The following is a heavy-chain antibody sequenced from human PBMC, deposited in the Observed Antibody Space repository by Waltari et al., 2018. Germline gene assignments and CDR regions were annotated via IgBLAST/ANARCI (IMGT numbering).Heavy chain of an antibody. D-gene: IGHD2-15*01. J-gene: IGHJ4*02. Sequence: QVQLQESGPGLVKPSETLSLTCTVSGGSISSYYWSWIRQPAGKGLEWIGRIYTSVSSNYHPALDSRVNMSVDTSKNQFSLKLSSVTAADTAVYYCARDLGYCSGGSCSFAFDYWGQGTLVTVSS. CDR3: ARDLGYCSGGSCSFAFDY. V-gene: IGHV4-4*07. CDR1: GGSISSYY. CDR2: IYTSVSS.